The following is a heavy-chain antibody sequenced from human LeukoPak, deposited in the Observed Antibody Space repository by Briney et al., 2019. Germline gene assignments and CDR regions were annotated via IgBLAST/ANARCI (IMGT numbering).Heavy chain of an antibody. CDR3: ARQLRYYYGSGSRYYYYYYMDV. J-gene: IGHJ6*03. V-gene: IGHV4-34*01. Sequence: KPSETLSLTCAVYGGSFSGYYWSWIRQPPGKGLEWIGEINHSGSTNYNPSLKSRVTISVDTSKNQFSLKLSSVTAADTAVYYCARQLRYYYGSGSRYYYYYYMDVWGKGTTVTISS. CDR2: INHSGST. CDR1: GGSFSGYY. D-gene: IGHD3-10*01.